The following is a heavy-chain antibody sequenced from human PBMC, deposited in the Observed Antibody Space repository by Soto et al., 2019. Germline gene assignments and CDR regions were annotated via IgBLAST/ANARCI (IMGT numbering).Heavy chain of an antibody. CDR2: VSAGGDMT. CDR3: ARGDGGGSGSPASYSDSGLDV. V-gene: IGHV3-23*01. Sequence: DVQVLESGGDLVQPGGSLRLSCAASGFTFNSYAMSWVRQAPGKGLEWVSSVSAGGDMTYYSDSVKGRFTISRDNSNNALFLQMKSLRIEDTDLYYCARGDGGGSGSPASYSDSGLDVWGQGTTVTVS. CDR1: GFTFNSYA. D-gene: IGHD3-10*01. J-gene: IGHJ6*02.